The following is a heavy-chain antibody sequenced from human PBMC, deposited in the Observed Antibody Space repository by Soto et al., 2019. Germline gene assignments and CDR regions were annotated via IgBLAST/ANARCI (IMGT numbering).Heavy chain of an antibody. J-gene: IGHJ4*02. CDR1: GESIYSANY. D-gene: IGHD1-26*01. CDR2: IYHSGST. V-gene: IGHV4-4*02. CDR3: ARGWEPTD. Sequence: QVQMQESGPGLVKPSGTLTLTCAVSGESIYSANYWTWVRQPPGKGPEWIGQIYHSGSTNFSPSLKNRVIISVDKSKNQFSLKLTSVTAADTAVYYCARGWEPTDWGQGTLVTVSS.